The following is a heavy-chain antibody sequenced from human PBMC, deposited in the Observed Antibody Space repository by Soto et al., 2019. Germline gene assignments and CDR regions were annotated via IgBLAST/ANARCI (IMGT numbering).Heavy chain of an antibody. V-gene: IGHV3-48*02. Sequence: GGALRLSCAASGFTFSSSGMNWVRQAPGKGLEWVSYISSSSTSIYYADSVKGRFNISRDNAQNSLYLQMNSLRDEDTAVYYCARDPGTTFGAFDIWGQGTMVTVSS. CDR1: GFTFSSSG. D-gene: IGHD1-7*01. J-gene: IGHJ3*02. CDR3: ARDPGTTFGAFDI. CDR2: ISSSSTSI.